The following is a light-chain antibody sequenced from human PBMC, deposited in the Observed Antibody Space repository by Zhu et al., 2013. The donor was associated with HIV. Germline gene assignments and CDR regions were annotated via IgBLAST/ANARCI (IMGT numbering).Light chain of an antibody. Sequence: DIVMTQSPDSLAVSLGERATINCKSSQSVLYSSNNKNYLAWYQQKPGQPPKLLIYWASTRESGVPDRFSGSGSGTDFTLTISSLQAEDVAVYYCQQYLSNEPLTFGGGTKVEIK. CDR3: QQYLSNEPLT. V-gene: IGKV4-1*01. CDR1: QSVLYSSNNKNY. J-gene: IGKJ4*01. CDR2: WAS.